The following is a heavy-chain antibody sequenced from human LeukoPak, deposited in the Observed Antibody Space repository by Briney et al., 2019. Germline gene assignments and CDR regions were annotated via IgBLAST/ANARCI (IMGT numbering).Heavy chain of an antibody. CDR3: ARGSGYYSFDC. V-gene: IGHV1-2*02. CDR1: GYTFTAYY. CDR2: INPNSGDT. D-gene: IGHD3-3*01. Sequence: ASVKVSCKAPGYTFTAYYTHWVRQAPGQGLEWMGWINPNSGDTNYAQNFQGRVTMTRDTSISTAYMELSRLRSDDTAMYYCARGSGYYSFDCWGQGTLVTVSS. J-gene: IGHJ4*02.